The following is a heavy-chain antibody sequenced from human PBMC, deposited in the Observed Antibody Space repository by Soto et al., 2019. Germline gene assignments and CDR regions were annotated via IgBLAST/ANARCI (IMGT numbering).Heavy chain of an antibody. J-gene: IGHJ4*02. CDR1: GGSISSSSYY. Sequence: SETLSLTCTVSGGSISSSSYYWGWIRQPPGKGPEWIGSIYYSGSTYYNPSLKSRVTISVDTSKNQFSLKLSSVTAADTAVYYCARLPRITIFGVGERYFDYWGQGTLVTVSS. D-gene: IGHD3-3*01. CDR2: IYYSGST. CDR3: ARLPRITIFGVGERYFDY. V-gene: IGHV4-39*01.